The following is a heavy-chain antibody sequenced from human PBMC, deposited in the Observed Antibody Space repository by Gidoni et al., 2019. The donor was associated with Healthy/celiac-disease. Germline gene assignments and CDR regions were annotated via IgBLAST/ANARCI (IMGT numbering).Heavy chain of an antibody. Sequence: QVQLQASGPGLVKPSATLSLTCTVSGGSISSYYWSWIRQPPGKGLEWMGYIYYSGSTNYNPALKSRVTISVDTSKTQFSLKLSSVTAADTAVYYCARHAWYFDLWGRGTLVTVSS. CDR1: GGSISSYY. CDR2: IYYSGST. V-gene: IGHV4-59*08. J-gene: IGHJ2*01. CDR3: ARHAWYFDL.